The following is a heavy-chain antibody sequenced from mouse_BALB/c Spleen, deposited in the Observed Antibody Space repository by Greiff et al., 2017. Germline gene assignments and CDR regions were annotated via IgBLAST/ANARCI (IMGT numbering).Heavy chain of an antibody. D-gene: IGHD1-1*01. CDR2: ISSGGSYT. Sequence: EVQGVESGGDLVKPGGSLKLSCAASGFTFSSYGMSWVRQTPDKRLEWVATISSGGSYTYYPDSVKGRFTISRDNAKNTLYLQMSSLKSEDTAMYYCARRYGSSFREYYFDYWGQGTTLTVSS. CDR1: GFTFSSYG. CDR3: ARRYGSSFREYYFDY. J-gene: IGHJ2*01. V-gene: IGHV5-6*01.